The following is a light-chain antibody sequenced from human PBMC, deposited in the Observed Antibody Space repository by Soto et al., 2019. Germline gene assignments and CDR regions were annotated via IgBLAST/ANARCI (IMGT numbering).Light chain of an antibody. CDR2: LNDDGSH. CDR3: QSWGTGVQV. J-gene: IGLJ3*02. V-gene: IGLV4-69*01. Sequence: QLVLTQAPSASASLGASVKLTCTLSSGHNSYAIAWHQQQPEKGPRSLMKLNDDGSHTKGDGIPDRFSGSSSGAERYLIISSLQSEDEADYYCQSWGTGVQVFGGGTKLTVL. CDR1: SGHNSYA.